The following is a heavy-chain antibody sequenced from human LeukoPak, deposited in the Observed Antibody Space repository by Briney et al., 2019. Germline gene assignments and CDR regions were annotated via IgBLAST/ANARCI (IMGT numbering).Heavy chain of an antibody. D-gene: IGHD6-6*01. CDR2: INPNSGGT. Sequence: ASVKVSCKASGYTFTSYDINWVRQATGQGLEWMGWINPNSGGTNYAQKFQGRVTMTRDTSISTAYMELSRLRSDDTAVYYCAYSGSEPAYFDYWGQGTLVTVSS. CDR3: AYSGSEPAYFDY. V-gene: IGHV1-2*02. J-gene: IGHJ4*02. CDR1: GYTFTSYD.